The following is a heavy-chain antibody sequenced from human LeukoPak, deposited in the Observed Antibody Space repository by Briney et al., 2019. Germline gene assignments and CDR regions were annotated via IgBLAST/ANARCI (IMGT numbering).Heavy chain of an antibody. CDR3: ARNMVLRYFDWLLSPDY. CDR1: GFTFSNYA. V-gene: IGHV3-30-3*01. D-gene: IGHD3-9*01. CDR2: ISYDGSNK. Sequence: PGRSLRLSCAVSGFTFSNYAMHWVRQAPGKGLEWVVVISYDGSNKYYADSVKGRFTISRDNAKNSLYLQMNSLRAEDTAVYYCARNMVLRYFDWLLSPDYWGQGTLVTVSS. J-gene: IGHJ4*02.